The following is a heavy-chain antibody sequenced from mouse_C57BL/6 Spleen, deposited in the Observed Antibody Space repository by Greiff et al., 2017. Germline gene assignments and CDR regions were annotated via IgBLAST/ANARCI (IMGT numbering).Heavy chain of an antibody. V-gene: IGHV7-3*01. J-gene: IGHJ4*01. CDR3: ARYYYGSSYAMDY. Sequence: EVKVVESGGGLVQPGGSLSLSCAASGFTFTDYYMSWVRQPPGKALEWLGFIRNKANGYTTEYSASVKGRFTISRDHSQSILYLQMNALRAEDSATYYCARYYYGSSYAMDYWGQGTSVTVSS. D-gene: IGHD1-1*01. CDR1: GFTFTDYY. CDR2: IRNKANGYTT.